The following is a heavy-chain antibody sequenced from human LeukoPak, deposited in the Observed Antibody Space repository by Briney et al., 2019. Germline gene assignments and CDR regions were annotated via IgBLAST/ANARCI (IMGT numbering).Heavy chain of an antibody. CDR3: ARADPVPDAFDI. V-gene: IGHV3-23*01. J-gene: IGHJ3*02. D-gene: IGHD2-2*01. CDR2: ISGSGGST. Sequence: GGSLRLSCAASGFTFSSYAMSWVRQAPGKGLEWVSAISGSGGSTYYADSVKGRFTISRDNAKNSLYLQMNSLRAEDTAVYYCARADPVPDAFDIWGQGTMVTVSS. CDR1: GFTFSSYA.